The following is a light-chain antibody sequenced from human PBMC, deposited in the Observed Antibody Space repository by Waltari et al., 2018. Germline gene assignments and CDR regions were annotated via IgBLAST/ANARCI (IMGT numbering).Light chain of an antibody. CDR1: QSVSSN. CDR2: GAS. CDR3: QQYNNGRHT. J-gene: IGKJ4*01. Sequence: EIVMTQSPASLSVSPGERATLSCRASQSVSSNLAWYQQKPGQAPRLLIYGASTRATGFPARFSGSGSGTEFTLTISSLQSEDFAVYYCQQYNNGRHTVGGGTKVEIK. V-gene: IGKV3-15*01.